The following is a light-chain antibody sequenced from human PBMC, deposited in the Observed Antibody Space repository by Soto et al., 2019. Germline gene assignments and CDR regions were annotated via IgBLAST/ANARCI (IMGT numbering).Light chain of an antibody. J-gene: IGKJ5*01. CDR3: QQRGSWPPT. V-gene: IGKV3-11*01. CDR1: QSVSGF. CDR2: DTS. Sequence: VLTQSPATLSFSPCEIATLSCSADQSVSGFLGWYQQKLGRAPRLLIHDTSNRATGVPARFSGSGSGTDFTLTISSLEPEDFGVYYCQQRGSWPPTFGQGTRLEIK.